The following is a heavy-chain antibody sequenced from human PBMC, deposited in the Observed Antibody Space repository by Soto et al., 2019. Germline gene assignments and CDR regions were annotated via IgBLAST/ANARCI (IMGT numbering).Heavy chain of an antibody. CDR3: ASAPSNYDFWSGYPLEAY. J-gene: IGHJ4*02. D-gene: IGHD3-3*01. Sequence: SVKVSCKASGGTFSSYAISWVRQAPGQGLEWMGGIIPIFGTANYAQKFQGRVTITADESTSTAYMELSSLRSEDTAVYYCASAPSNYDFWSGYPLEAYWGQGTLVTVSS. CDR2: IIPIFGTA. CDR1: GGTFSSYA. V-gene: IGHV1-69*13.